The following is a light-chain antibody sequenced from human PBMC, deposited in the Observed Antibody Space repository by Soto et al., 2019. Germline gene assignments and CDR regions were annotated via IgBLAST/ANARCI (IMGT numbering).Light chain of an antibody. CDR2: EVT. CDR3: SLYAASKNFYFV. J-gene: IGLJ3*02. CDR1: SGHECGYNC. Sequence: TKPASASTSPGHSATISDARSSGHECGYNCGDWYQQYPGRALKLMIYEVTKRPSGVPHRFSGSKSGHTASLTVAGLQAADEADHYCSLYAASKNFYFVFGGAPTVTVL. V-gene: IGLV2-8*02.